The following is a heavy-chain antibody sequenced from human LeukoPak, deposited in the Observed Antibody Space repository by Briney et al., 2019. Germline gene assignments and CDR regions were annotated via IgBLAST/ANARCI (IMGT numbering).Heavy chain of an antibody. CDR3: ARAGYYDSSGYSAFDI. J-gene: IGHJ3*02. D-gene: IGHD3-22*01. V-gene: IGHV3-66*01. CDR1: GFTFSSYA. Sequence: GGSLRLSCAASGFTFSSYAMSWVRQAPGKGLEWVSVIYSGGSTYYADSVKGRFTISRDNSKNTLYLQMNSLRAEDTAVYYCARAGYYDSSGYSAFDIWGQGTMVTVSS. CDR2: IYSGGST.